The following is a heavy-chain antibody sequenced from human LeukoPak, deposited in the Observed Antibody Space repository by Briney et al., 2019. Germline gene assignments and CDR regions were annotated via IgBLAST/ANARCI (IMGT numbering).Heavy chain of an antibody. CDR3: ARGGVGATTYVWFDP. V-gene: IGHV1-46*01. J-gene: IGHJ5*02. CDR1: GYAFTNYY. CDR2: INPSGGST. D-gene: IGHD1-26*01. Sequence: ASVKVSCKASGYAFTNYYIHWVRQAPGQGLECMGIINPSGGSTSYAQKFQGRVTMTRDMSTSTVYMELSSLRSEDTAVYYCARGGVGATTYVWFDPWGQGTLVTVSS.